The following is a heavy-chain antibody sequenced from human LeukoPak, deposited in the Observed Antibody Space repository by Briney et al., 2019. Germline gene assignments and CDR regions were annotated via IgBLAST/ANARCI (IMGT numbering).Heavy chain of an antibody. D-gene: IGHD5-18*01. CDR1: GFTFSSYA. CDR3: AKDFFRNSYGYCAFDI. CDR2: ISYDGSNK. V-gene: IGHV3-30*18. J-gene: IGHJ3*02. Sequence: GRSLRLSCAASGFTFSSYAMHWVRQAPGKGLEWVTVISYDGSNKDYADSVKGRFTISRDTSKNTLYLQMNSLRAEDTAVYYCAKDFFRNSYGYCAFDIWGQGTMVTVSS.